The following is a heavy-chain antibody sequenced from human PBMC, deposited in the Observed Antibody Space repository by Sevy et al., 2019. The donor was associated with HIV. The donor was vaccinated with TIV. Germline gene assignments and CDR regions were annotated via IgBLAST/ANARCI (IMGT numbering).Heavy chain of an antibody. D-gene: IGHD6-19*01. CDR3: AKGRDSSGWYYYGMDV. CDR1: GFTFSSYG. V-gene: IGHV3-30*18. J-gene: IGHJ6*02. CDR2: TSYAGSNE. Sequence: GGSLRLSCAASGFTFSSYGMHWVRQAPGKGLEWVAFTSYAGSNEYYADSVKGRFTISRDNSKNTLYLQMNSLRAEDTAVYYRAKGRDSSGWYYYGMDVWGQGTTVTVSS.